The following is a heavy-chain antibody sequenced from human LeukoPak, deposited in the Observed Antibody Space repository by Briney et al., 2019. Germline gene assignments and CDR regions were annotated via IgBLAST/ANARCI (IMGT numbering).Heavy chain of an antibody. J-gene: IGHJ4*02. CDR3: AKGTNILTGFTLDY. Sequence: GGSLRLSCAASGFTVSSNYMSWVRQAPGKGLEWVSVIYSGGSTYYADSVKGRFTISRDNSKNTLYLQMNSLRAEDTAVYYCAKGTNILTGFTLDYWGQGTLVTVSS. D-gene: IGHD3-9*01. CDR2: IYSGGST. V-gene: IGHV3-53*01. CDR1: GFTVSSNY.